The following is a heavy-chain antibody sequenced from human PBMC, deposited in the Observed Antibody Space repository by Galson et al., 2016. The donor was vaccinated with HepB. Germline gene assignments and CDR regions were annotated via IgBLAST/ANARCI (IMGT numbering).Heavy chain of an antibody. D-gene: IGHD6-19*01. CDR1: GGSLSGHY. Sequence: SETLSLTCGVSGGSLSGHYWNWIRQCPGKGLEWIGEITDSGSTNYNATLKSRVSISIDTPKIQFTLKLDSVTAADTAIYYCARHRYTSGWYTLDSWGQGTLVTVSS. J-gene: IGHJ4*02. CDR2: ITDSGST. CDR3: ARHRYTSGWYTLDS. V-gene: IGHV4-34*01.